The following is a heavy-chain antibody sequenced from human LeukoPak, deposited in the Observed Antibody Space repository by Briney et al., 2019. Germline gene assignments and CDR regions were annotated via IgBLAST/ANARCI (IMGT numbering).Heavy chain of an antibody. Sequence: SETLSLTCTVSGGSITHYYWTWIRQPPGKTLEWIGYSYYSGSTKYNPSLKSRVTISVDTSNNQFSLNLRSVTAADTAVYYCARDRGPDYYGSGSYYNGHYFDYWGQGTLVTVSS. CDR2: SYYSGST. CDR3: ARDRGPDYYGSGSYYNGHYFDY. J-gene: IGHJ4*02. CDR1: GGSITHYY. V-gene: IGHV4-59*01. D-gene: IGHD3-10*01.